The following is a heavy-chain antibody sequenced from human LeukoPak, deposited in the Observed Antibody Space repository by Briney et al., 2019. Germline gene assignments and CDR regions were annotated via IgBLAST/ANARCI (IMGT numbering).Heavy chain of an antibody. V-gene: IGHV3-11*04. CDR2: ISSSGSTI. CDR1: GFTFSDYY. D-gene: IGHD1-26*01. CDR3: ARIDGSYYWYYYYYMDV. J-gene: IGHJ6*03. Sequence: GGSLRLSCAASGFTFSDYYMSWLRQAPGKGLEWVSYISSSGSTIYYADSVKGRFTISRDNAKNSLYLQMNSLRAEDTAVYYCARIDGSYYWYYYYYMDVWGKGTTVTISS.